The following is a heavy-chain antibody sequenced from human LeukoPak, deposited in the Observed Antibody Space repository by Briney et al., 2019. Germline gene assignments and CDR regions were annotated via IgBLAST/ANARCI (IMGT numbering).Heavy chain of an antibody. V-gene: IGHV1-2*02. CDR1: GYTFTGYY. CDR3: ARLGYSSGSDY. J-gene: IGHJ4*02. Sequence: ASVKVSCKASGYTFTGYYVHWVRQAPGQGLEWMGWINPNSGGTNYAQKFQGRVSTTRDTSISTAYMELRRLRSDDTAVYYCARLGYSSGSDYWGQGTLVTVSS. D-gene: IGHD6-19*01. CDR2: INPNSGGT.